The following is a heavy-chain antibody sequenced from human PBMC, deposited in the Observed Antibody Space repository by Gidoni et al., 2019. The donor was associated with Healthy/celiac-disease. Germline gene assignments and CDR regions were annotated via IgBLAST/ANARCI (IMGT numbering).Heavy chain of an antibody. Sequence: EVQLVESGGGLVKPGGSLRLSCSASGFTFSNAWMSWVRQAPGKGLEWVGRIKSKTDGGTTDYAAPVKGRFTISRDDSKNTLYLQINSLKTEDTAVYYCTTDLGMVTLYDYWGQGTLVTVSS. V-gene: IGHV3-15*01. D-gene: IGHD3-10*01. CDR3: TTDLGMVTLYDY. J-gene: IGHJ4*02. CDR2: IKSKTDGGTT. CDR1: GFTFSNAW.